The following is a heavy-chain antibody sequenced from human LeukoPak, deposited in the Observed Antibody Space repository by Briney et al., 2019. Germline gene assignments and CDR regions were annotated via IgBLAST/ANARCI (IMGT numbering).Heavy chain of an antibody. V-gene: IGHV3-9*01. Sequence: GGSLRLSCAASGFTFSDYYMSWIRQAPGKGLEWVTGISWNSGSIGYADSVKGRFTISRDNAKNSLYLQMNSLRAEDTALYYCAKDPMSGYSYGHGAFDIWGQGTMVTVSS. J-gene: IGHJ3*02. CDR2: ISWNSGSI. D-gene: IGHD5-18*01. CDR3: AKDPMSGYSYGHGAFDI. CDR1: GFTFSDYY.